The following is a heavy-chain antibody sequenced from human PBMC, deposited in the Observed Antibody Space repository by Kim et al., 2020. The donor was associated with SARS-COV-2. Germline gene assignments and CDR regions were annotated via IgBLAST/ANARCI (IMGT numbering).Heavy chain of an antibody. Sequence: SETLSLTCAVYGGSFTNYHWNWIRQPPNKGLEWIGEINRAGGINYNPSLRSRVNMSADTSKNQFSLRLTSVTTADTAVYYCARGNLFELFHWGQGTLVTVSS. CDR2: INRAGGI. D-gene: IGHD3-10*01. J-gene: IGHJ4*02. CDR1: GGSFTNYH. CDR3: ARGNLFELFH. V-gene: IGHV4-34*01.